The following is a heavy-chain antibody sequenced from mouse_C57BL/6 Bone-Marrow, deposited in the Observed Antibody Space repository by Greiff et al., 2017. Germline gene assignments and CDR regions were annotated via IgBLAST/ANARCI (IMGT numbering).Heavy chain of an antibody. Sequence: VQLQQSGAELVRPGTSVKMSCKASGYTFTNYWIGWAKQRPGHGLEWIGDIYPGGGYTNYNEKFKGKATLTADKSSSTAYMQFSSLTSEESAIYYCARSSYYSNYYYAMDYWGQGTSVTVSS. CDR2: IYPGGGYT. CDR3: ARSSYYSNYYYAMDY. D-gene: IGHD2-5*01. CDR1: GYTFTNYW. V-gene: IGHV1-63*01. J-gene: IGHJ4*01.